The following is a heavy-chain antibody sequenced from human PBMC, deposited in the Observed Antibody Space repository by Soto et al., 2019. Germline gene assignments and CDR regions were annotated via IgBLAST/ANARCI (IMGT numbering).Heavy chain of an antibody. V-gene: IGHV4-30-4*01. J-gene: IGHJ4*02. Sequence: TSETLSLTCTVSGGSISSGDYYWSWIRQPPGKGLEWIGYIYYSGSTYYNPSLKSRVTISIDTSKNQFSLKLSSVTAADTAVYYCARVTYDYANDYWGQGTLVTVSS. CDR2: IYYSGST. D-gene: IGHD3-16*01. CDR1: GGSISSGDYY. CDR3: ARVTYDYANDY.